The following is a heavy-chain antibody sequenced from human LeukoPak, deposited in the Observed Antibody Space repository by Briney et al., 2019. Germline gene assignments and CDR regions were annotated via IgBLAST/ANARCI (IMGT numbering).Heavy chain of an antibody. J-gene: IGHJ4*02. CDR3: ASSIAAAPILFDY. CDR1: GGSFSGYY. V-gene: IGHV4-34*01. Sequence: SETLSLTCAVYGGSFSGYYWSWIRQPPGKGLEWIGGLNHSGSTNYNPSLKSRVTISVDTSKNQFSLKLSSVTAADTAVYYCASSIAAAPILFDYWGQGTLVTVSS. CDR2: LNHSGST. D-gene: IGHD6-13*01.